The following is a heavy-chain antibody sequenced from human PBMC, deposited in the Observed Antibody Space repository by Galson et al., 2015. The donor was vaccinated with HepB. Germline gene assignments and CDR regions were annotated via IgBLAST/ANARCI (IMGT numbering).Heavy chain of an antibody. V-gene: IGHV5-51*03. D-gene: IGHD6-25*01. CDR2: IYPGDSET. CDR1: GYIFTTYW. Sequence: SGAEVKKPGESLKISCKGSGYIFTTYWIGWVRQMPGKGLEWMGIIYPGDSETTYSPSLQGQVTISADKSISTAYLQWSSLKAADTAMYYCARISGLADDGFDIWGQGTMVTVSS. J-gene: IGHJ3*02. CDR3: ARISGLADDGFDI.